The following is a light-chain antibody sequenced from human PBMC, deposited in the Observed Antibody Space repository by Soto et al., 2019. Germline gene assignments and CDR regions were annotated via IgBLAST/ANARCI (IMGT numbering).Light chain of an antibody. CDR2: AAS. CDR1: QSISTY. CDR3: QQSYSTPRT. Sequence: DTRMTQSPSSLSASVGDRVTITCRASQSISTYLNWYQQKPGKAPKLLIYAASSLQSGVPSRFGGSGSGTDFTHTINSLQPEDFATYYCQQSYSTPRTFGQGTKLEIK. V-gene: IGKV1-39*01. J-gene: IGKJ2*01.